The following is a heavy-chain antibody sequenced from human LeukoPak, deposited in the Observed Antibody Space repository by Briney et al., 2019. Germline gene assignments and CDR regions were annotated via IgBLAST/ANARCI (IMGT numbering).Heavy chain of an antibody. J-gene: IGHJ4*02. V-gene: IGHV4-34*01. CDR1: GGSFSGYY. CDR3: ARARGRY. D-gene: IGHD3-10*01. Sequence: PSETLSLTCAVYGGSFSGYYWSWIRQPPGKGLEWIGEINHSGSTNYNPSLKSRVTISVDTSKNQFSLKLSSVTAADTAVYYCARARGRYWGQGTLVTVSS. CDR2: INHSGST.